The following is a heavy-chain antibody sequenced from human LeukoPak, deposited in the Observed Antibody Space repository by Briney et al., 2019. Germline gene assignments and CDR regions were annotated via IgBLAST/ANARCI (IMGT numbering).Heavy chain of an antibody. CDR2: IYWDDDK. Sequence: SGPTLVNPTQTLTLTCTFSGFSLTTSGVGVGWIRQPPGKALEWLALIYWDDDKRYSPSLRSRLTITKDTSRNQVVLTMTNMDPVDTATYYCAHRWVGTSWYWVYFDYWGQGTLVTVSS. CDR3: AHRWVGTSWYWVYFDY. D-gene: IGHD6-13*01. CDR1: GFSLTTSGVG. V-gene: IGHV2-5*02. J-gene: IGHJ4*02.